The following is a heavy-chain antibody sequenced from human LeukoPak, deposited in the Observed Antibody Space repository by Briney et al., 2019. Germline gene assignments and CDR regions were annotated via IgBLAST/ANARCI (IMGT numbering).Heavy chain of an antibody. Sequence: GGSLRLSCAASGFTFSSYAMHWVRQAPGKGLEWVAVISYDGSNKYYADSVKGRFTISRDNAKNSLYLQMNSLRAEDTAVYYCARDRSTVTTWLDYWGQGTLVTVSS. D-gene: IGHD4-11*01. V-gene: IGHV3-30*04. CDR3: ARDRSTVTTWLDY. J-gene: IGHJ4*02. CDR2: ISYDGSNK. CDR1: GFTFSSYA.